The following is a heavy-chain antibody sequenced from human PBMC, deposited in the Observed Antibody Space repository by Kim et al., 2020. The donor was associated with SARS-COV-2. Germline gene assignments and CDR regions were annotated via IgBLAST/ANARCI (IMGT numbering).Heavy chain of an antibody. CDR1: GFTFSSYA. J-gene: IGHJ4*02. V-gene: IGHV3-30*04. CDR3: ARVPWDY. CDR2: ISYDGSNK. Sequence: GGSLRLSCAASGFTFSSYAMHWVRQAPGKGLEWVAVISYDGSNKYYADSVKGRFTISRDNSKNTLYLQMNSLRAEDTAVYYCARVPWDYWGQGTLVTVSS.